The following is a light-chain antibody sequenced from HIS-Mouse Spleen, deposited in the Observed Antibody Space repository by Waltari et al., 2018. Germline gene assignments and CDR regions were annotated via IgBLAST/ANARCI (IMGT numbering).Light chain of an antibody. J-gene: IGLJ2*01. CDR3: YSTDSRGNHRV. V-gene: IGLV3-10*01. Sequence: SYELTQPPSVSVSPGQTARITCSGDALPKKYAYWYQQKSGQAPVLVIYADSKRPSGIPGRFSGSSSGTMASLTISGAQVEDEADYYCYSTDSRGNHRVFGGGTKLTVL. CDR2: ADS. CDR1: ALPKKY.